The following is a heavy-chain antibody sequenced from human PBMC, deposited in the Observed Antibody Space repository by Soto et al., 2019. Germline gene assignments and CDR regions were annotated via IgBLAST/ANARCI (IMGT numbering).Heavy chain of an antibody. V-gene: IGHV3-48*01. D-gene: IGHD5-18*01. J-gene: IGHJ6*03. CDR3: ARDSDVDTAMVLYYYYYMDV. CDR1: GFTFSSYS. CDR2: ISSSSSTI. Sequence: GGSLRLSCAASGFTFSSYSMNWVRQAPGKGLEWVSYISSSSSTIYYADSVKGRFTISRDNAKNSLYLQMNSLRAEDTAVYYCARDSDVDTAMVLYYYYYMDVWGKGTTVTVSS.